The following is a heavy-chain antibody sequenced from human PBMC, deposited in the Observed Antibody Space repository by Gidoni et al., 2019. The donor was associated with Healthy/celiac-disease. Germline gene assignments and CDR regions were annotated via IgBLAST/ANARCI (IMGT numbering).Heavy chain of an antibody. CDR1: GFTFSSDW. CDR3: ARDRYRHDY. CDR2: IKQDGREK. Sequence: EVQLVESGGGLDQPGGSLRLSCAASGFTFSSDWMSWVRQAPGKGLEWVANIKQDGREKYYVDSVKGRFTISRDNAKNSLYLQMNSLRAEDTAVYYCARDRYRHDYWGQGTLVTVSS. D-gene: IGHD3-16*02. V-gene: IGHV3-7*01. J-gene: IGHJ4*02.